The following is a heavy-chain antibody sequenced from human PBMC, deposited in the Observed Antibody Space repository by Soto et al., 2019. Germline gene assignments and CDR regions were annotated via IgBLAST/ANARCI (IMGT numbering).Heavy chain of an antibody. Sequence: SETLSLTCTVSGGSISSPNFYWSWIRQHPGKGLEWIGHIYYNGTTYYNPTLKSRVSISVDTSKNQFSLKLSSVTAADTAVYYCARDRLELDWFDPWGQGTLVTVSS. V-gene: IGHV4-30-4*08. CDR1: GGSISSPNFY. D-gene: IGHD1-7*01. CDR3: ARDRLELDWFDP. J-gene: IGHJ5*02. CDR2: IYYNGTT.